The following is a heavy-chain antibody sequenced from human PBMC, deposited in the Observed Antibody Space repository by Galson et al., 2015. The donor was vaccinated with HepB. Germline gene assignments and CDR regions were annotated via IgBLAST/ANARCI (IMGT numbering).Heavy chain of an antibody. CDR2: ISAYNGNT. D-gene: IGHD2-2*01. CDR1: GYTFTSYG. J-gene: IGHJ6*02. CDR3: ARSGLYQLSYYGMDV. Sequence: SVKVSCKASGYTFTSYGISWVRQAPGQGLEWMGWISAYNGNTNYAQKLQGRVTMTTDTSTSTAYMELRSLRSDDTAVYYCARSGLYQLSYYGMDVWGQGTTVTVSS. V-gene: IGHV1-18*01.